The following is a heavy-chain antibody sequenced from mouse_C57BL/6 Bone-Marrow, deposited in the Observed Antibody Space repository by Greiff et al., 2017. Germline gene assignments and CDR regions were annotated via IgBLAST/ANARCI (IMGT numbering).Heavy chain of an antibody. CDR1: GFTFSDYY. Sequence: EVNVVESEGGLVQPGSSMKLSCTASGFTFSDYYMAWVRQVPEKGLEWVANINYDGSSTYYLDSLKSRFIISRDNAKNILYLQMSSLKSEDTATYYCAREVYYYGSSYVYYFDYWGQGTTLTVSS. D-gene: IGHD1-1*01. J-gene: IGHJ2*01. CDR2: INYDGSST. V-gene: IGHV5-16*01. CDR3: AREVYYYGSSYVYYFDY.